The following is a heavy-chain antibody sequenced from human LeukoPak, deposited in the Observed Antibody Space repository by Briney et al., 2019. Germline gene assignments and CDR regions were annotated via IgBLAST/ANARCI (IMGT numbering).Heavy chain of an antibody. V-gene: IGHV4-31*03. CDR3: ARYPGIAAAGRFNWFDP. J-gene: IGHJ5*02. D-gene: IGHD6-13*01. Sequence: PSETLSLTCTVSGGSISSGGYYWSWIRQHPGKGLEWIGYIYYSGSTYYNPSLKSRVTISVDTSKNQLSLKLSSVTAAATALYYCARYPGIAAAGRFNWFDPWGQGTLVTVSS. CDR1: GGSISSGGYY. CDR2: IYYSGST.